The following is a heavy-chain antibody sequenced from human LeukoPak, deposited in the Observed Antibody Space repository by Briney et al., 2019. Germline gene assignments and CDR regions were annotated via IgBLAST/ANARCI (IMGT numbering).Heavy chain of an antibody. Sequence: ASVKVSCKASGYTFTGYYIYWVRQAPGQGLEWMGWINPDSGGTIYVQKFQGRVTMTRDSPISTVYMELSRLSSDDTAVYYCARGPNWGLDYWGQGTLVTVSS. V-gene: IGHV1-2*02. CDR3: ARGPNWGLDY. J-gene: IGHJ4*02. CDR1: GYTFTGYY. CDR2: INPDSGGT. D-gene: IGHD7-27*01.